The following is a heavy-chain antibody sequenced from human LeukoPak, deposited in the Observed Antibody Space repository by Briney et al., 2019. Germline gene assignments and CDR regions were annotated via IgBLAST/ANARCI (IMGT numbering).Heavy chain of an antibody. V-gene: IGHV1-46*01. D-gene: IGHD3-10*01. CDR3: ARATGGVPRYFVL. CDR2: LYHESEKT. J-gene: IGHJ4*02. CDR1: GFXLTGSN. Sequence: ASVKVSCKASGFXLTGSNIHWVRQAPGQGLEWVGLLYHESEKTTYGHNFQGRVTVTRDTSTTTLYMDLTGLSTEDTAMYYCARATGGVPRYFVLWGQGTLVTVSS.